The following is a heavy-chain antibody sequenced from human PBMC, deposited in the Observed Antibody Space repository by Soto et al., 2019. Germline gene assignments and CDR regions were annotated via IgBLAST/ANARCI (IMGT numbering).Heavy chain of an antibody. Sequence: PXESLRLSCAASGFTFSNYEMNWVRQAPGKGLEWISYINHAVTTIYYTDSVKGRFTVSRDNAENSLYLQMTSLRAEDTAVYYCARVKRAKVTTQPYLDSWGQGTLVTVSS. CDR3: ARVKRAKVTTQPYLDS. CDR1: GFTFSNYE. V-gene: IGHV3-48*03. D-gene: IGHD4-4*01. J-gene: IGHJ4*02. CDR2: INHAVTTI.